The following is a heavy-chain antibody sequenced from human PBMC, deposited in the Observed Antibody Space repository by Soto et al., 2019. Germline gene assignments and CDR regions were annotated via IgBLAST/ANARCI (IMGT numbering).Heavy chain of an antibody. CDR3: AREGRHSGGMRESWFDP. CDR1: GDSISIRSHX. J-gene: IGHJ5*02. D-gene: IGHD3-10*01. V-gene: IGHV4-31*11. CDR2: IFYTGAT. Sequence: SEALSLTCAVSGDSISIRSHXWNWIRRVPGKGLEFIGYIFYTGATYYNPSLRGRISMSVDTSKNQFSLTLRSVTAADTAIYYCAREGRHSGGMRESWFDPWGQGTQVTVSS.